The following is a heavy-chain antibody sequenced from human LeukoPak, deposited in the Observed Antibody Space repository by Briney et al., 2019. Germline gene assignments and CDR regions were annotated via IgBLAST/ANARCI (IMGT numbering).Heavy chain of an antibody. Sequence: KPSETLSLTCAVYGGSFRGYYWSWIRQPPGKGLEWIGEINHSGSTNYNPSLKSRVTISVDTSKNQFSLKLSSVTAADTAVYYCASGPMVIKAFDIWGQGTMVTVSS. V-gene: IGHV4-34*01. J-gene: IGHJ3*02. CDR2: INHSGST. CDR3: ASGPMVIKAFDI. CDR1: GGSFRGYY. D-gene: IGHD3-22*01.